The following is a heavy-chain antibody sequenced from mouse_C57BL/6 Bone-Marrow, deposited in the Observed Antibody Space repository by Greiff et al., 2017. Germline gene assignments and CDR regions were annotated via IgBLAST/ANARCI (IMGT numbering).Heavy chain of an antibody. CDR1: GYTFTSYG. V-gene: IGHV1-81*01. J-gene: IGHJ3*01. D-gene: IGHD1-3*01. CDR2: IYPRSGNT. CDR3: ARRRSGAWFAY. Sequence: VKLQQSGAELARPGASVTLSCKASGYTFTSYGISWVKQRTGQGLEWIGEIYPRSGNTYYNEKFKGKATLTADKSSSTAYMELRSLTSEDSAVFFCARRRSGAWFAYWGQGTLVTVSA.